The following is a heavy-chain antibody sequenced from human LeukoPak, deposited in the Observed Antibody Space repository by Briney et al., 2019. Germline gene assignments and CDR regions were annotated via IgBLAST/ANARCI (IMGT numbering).Heavy chain of an antibody. J-gene: IGHJ5*01. D-gene: IGHD6-13*01. Sequence: KTSETLSLTCTVSRGSIRTADYYWAWVRQPPGEGPDWLGSIYFTGTPYFNPSLKSRVAVSIDTSKNQFSLKVTSVNASDTAVYFCARTSSWYAGAWFDSWGQGTLVTVSS. CDR2: IYFTGTP. CDR3: ARTSSWYAGAWFDS. CDR1: RGSIRTADYY. V-gene: IGHV4-39*01.